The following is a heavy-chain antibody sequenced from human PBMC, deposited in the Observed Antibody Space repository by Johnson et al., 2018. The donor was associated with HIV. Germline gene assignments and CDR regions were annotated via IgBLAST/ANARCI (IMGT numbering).Heavy chain of an antibody. D-gene: IGHD3-9*01. CDR3: ARRLTAYYAILSPLGAFDI. CDR1: GFTFHNYG. V-gene: IGHV3-20*04. CDR2: ISWNSGSI. J-gene: IGHJ3*02. Sequence: VQLVESGGGVVRPGGSLRLSCAASGFTFHNYGMTWVRQAPGKGLEWVSGISWNSGSIGYADSVKGRFTISRDNAKNSMYLQMNSLRAEDTAVYYGARRLTAYYAILSPLGAFDIWGQGTMVTISS.